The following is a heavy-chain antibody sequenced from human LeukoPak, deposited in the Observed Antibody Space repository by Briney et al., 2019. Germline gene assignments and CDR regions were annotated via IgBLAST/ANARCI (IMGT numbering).Heavy chain of an antibody. D-gene: IGHD1-26*01. V-gene: IGHV1-3*01. CDR3: AKDIPGSGTYYGLDY. CDR1: GYTFTSYA. Sequence: ASVKVSCKASGYTFTSYAMHWVRQAPGQRLEWMGWINAGNGDTKYSQKFQDRLTITRDTSASTAYMYLSSLRSEDTAVYYCAKDIPGSGTYYGLDYWGQGTLVTVSS. CDR2: INAGNGDT. J-gene: IGHJ4*02.